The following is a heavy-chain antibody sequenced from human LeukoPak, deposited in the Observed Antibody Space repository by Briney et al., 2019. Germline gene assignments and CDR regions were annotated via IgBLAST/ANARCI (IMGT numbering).Heavy chain of an antibody. CDR2: IRSDGSTT. CDR1: GFAFGTYW. J-gene: IGHJ5*02. CDR3: AKGSDYYGSGSPNWFDP. D-gene: IGHD3-10*01. Sequence: GRSLRLSCAASGFAFGTYWMHWVRQAPGKGLVWVSHIRSDGSTTTYADSVKGRFTISRDNAKNTLYLQMNSLRAEDTAVYYCAKGSDYYGSGSPNWFDPWGQGTLVTVSS. V-gene: IGHV3-74*01.